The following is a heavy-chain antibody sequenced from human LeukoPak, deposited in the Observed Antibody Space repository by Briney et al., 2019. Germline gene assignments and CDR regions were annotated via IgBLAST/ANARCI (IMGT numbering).Heavy chain of an antibody. CDR2: IVVGSGNT. Sequence: ASVKVSCKASGFTFTSSAAQWVRQTRGQRLEWIGWIVVGSGNTNYAQKFQERVTITRDMSTSTAYMELSSLRSEDTAVYYCAGSAIAVAGQYYYGMDVWGKGTTVTVSS. J-gene: IGHJ6*04. CDR3: AGSAIAVAGQYYYGMDV. D-gene: IGHD6-19*01. V-gene: IGHV1-58*01. CDR1: GFTFTSSA.